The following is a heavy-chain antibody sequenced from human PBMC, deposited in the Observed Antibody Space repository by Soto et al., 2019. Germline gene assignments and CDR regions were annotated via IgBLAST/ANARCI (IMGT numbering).Heavy chain of an antibody. CDR3: ARKYCSSTRCYQYFDY. Sequence: SETLTLTCTVSGGSISGYYWSWIRQPPGKGLEWIGYIYYGGSTNYNPSLKSRVTISVDTSKSQFSLNLSSLTAADTAVYYCARKYCSSTRCYQYFDYWGQGTLVTVSS. D-gene: IGHD2-2*01. J-gene: IGHJ4*02. V-gene: IGHV4-59*08. CDR1: GGSISGYY. CDR2: IYYGGST.